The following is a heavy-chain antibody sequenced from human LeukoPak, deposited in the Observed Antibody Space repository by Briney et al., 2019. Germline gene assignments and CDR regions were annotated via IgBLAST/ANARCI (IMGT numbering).Heavy chain of an antibody. CDR3: AKDHYYDSSGYSQGEPAGLIDY. V-gene: IGHV3-30*18. CDR1: GFTFSSYD. Sequence: GGSLRLSCAASGFTFSSYDMRWVRQAPGKGLEWVAVISYDGSNKYYADSVKGRFTISRDNSKNTLYLQMNSLSAEDTAVYYCAKDHYYDSSGYSQGEPAGLIDYWGQGTLVTVSS. D-gene: IGHD3-22*01. CDR2: ISYDGSNK. J-gene: IGHJ4*02.